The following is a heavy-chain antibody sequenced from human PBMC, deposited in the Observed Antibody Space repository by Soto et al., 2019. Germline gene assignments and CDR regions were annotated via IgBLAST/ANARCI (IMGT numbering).Heavy chain of an antibody. CDR2: ISAYNGNP. CDR3: ARVFRLAVESSCFDY. D-gene: IGHD6-19*01. J-gene: IGHJ4*02. Sequence: GASVKVSCKASGYKFTGYGIGWVRRAPGQGLEWMGWISAYNGNPSYAQKFQGRVTMTTDTSTSTAYMELRRLRADDTAVYFCARVFRLAVESSCFDYWGQGTLVTVSS. V-gene: IGHV1-18*01. CDR1: GYKFTGYG.